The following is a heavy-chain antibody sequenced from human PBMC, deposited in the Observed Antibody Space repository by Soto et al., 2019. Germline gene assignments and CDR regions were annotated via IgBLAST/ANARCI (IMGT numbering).Heavy chain of an antibody. CDR2: INDNGGT. V-gene: IGHV4-34*01. D-gene: IGHD3-10*01. CDR3: ARGRYSYETIYYKFYYSALDV. Sequence: PSETLSLTCGVYGGSIRGYYWSWIRQSPGKGLEWIGDINDNGGTNYNPSLKSRVTTSLDTSKKQVSLMVSSVTAADTAVYYCARGRYSYETIYYKFYYSALDVWGQGTMVTVSS. J-gene: IGHJ3*01. CDR1: GGSIRGYY.